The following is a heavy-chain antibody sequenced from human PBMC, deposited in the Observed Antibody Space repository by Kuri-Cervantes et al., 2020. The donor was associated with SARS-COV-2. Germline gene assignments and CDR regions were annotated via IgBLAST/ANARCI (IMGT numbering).Heavy chain of an antibody. CDR2: INHSGST. Sequence: ESLKISCAASGFTFSNAWMSWVRQAPGKGLEWIGEINHSGSTNYNPSLKSRVTISVDTSKNQFSLKLSSVTAADTAVYCCARGLFFFGPLIAAAGWAFDYWGQGTLVTVSS. CDR1: GFTFSNAW. CDR3: ARGLFFFGPLIAAAGWAFDY. D-gene: IGHD6-13*01. J-gene: IGHJ4*02. V-gene: IGHV4-34*01.